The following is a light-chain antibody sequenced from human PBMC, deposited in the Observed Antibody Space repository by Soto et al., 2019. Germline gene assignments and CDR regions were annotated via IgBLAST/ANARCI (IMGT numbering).Light chain of an antibody. CDR3: QQSYSTART. J-gene: IGKJ1*01. CDR2: AAS. V-gene: IGKV1-39*01. Sequence: DIQMTQSPSSLSASVGDRVTITCRASQSISSYLNWYQQKPGKAPKLLIDAASSLQSGVPSRFSASASGTDFTLTISTLQPEDFATYYCQQSYSTARTVGQGTKVDIK. CDR1: QSISSY.